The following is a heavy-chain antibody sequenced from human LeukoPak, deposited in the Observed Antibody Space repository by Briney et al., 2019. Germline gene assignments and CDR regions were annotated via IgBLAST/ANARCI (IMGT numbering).Heavy chain of an antibody. D-gene: IGHD3-10*01. J-gene: IGHJ6*03. CDR1: GGSISSYY. Sequence: SETLSLTCTVSGGSISSYYWSWIRQPPGKGLEWIGYIYYSGSTHYNPSLKSRVTISVDTSKNQFSLKLSSVTAADTAVYYCARDKRDYYGSGSYSNYYYYYYMDVWGKGTTVTVSS. CDR3: ARDKRDYYGSGSYSNYYYYYYMDV. V-gene: IGHV4-59*12. CDR2: IYYSGST.